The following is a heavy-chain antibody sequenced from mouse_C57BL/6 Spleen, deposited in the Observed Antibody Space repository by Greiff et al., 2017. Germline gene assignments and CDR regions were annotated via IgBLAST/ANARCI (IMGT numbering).Heavy chain of an antibody. V-gene: IGHV1-82*01. J-gene: IGHJ1*03. CDR3: ARRTVGGNFDV. D-gene: IGHD1-1*01. CDR2: IYPGDGDT. CDR1: GYAFSSSW. Sequence: VMLVESGPELVKPGASVKISCKASGYAFSSSWMNWVKQRPGKGLAWIGRIYPGDGDTNYNVKFKGKATLTADKSSSTAYMQLSSLTSEDPAVYFCARRTVGGNFDVWGTGTTVTVSS.